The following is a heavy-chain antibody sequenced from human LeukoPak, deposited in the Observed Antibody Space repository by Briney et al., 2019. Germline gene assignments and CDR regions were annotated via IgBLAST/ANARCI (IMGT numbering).Heavy chain of an antibody. CDR3: ARDHSAGHIAANDY. CDR2: INWNGGST. J-gene: IGHJ4*02. Sequence: GGSLRLSCAASGFTFDDYGMSWVRQAPGKGLEWVSGINWNGGSTGYADSVKGRFTISRDNAKNSLYLQMNSLRAEDAALYYCARDHSAGHIAANDYWGQGTLVTVSS. CDR1: GFTFDDYG. D-gene: IGHD6-6*01. V-gene: IGHV3-20*04.